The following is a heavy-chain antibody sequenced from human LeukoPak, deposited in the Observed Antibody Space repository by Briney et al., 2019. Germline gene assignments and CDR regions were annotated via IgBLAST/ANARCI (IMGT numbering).Heavy chain of an antibody. CDR3: ARADQLRWFGDPRRPYYYGLDV. CDR2: IYPGDSDT. CDR1: GYSFADYW. J-gene: IGHJ6*02. D-gene: IGHD3-10*01. Sequence: GESLKISCKASGYSFADYWIGWVRQMPGKGLEWMGIIYPGDSDTRYSPSFQGQVTISADKSISTAYLQWSSLKASDTDIYYCARADQLRWFGDPRRPYYYGLDVWGQGTTVTVSS. V-gene: IGHV5-51*01.